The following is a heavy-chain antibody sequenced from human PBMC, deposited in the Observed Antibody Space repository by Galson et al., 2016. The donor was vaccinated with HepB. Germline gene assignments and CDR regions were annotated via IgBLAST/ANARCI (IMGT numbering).Heavy chain of an antibody. CDR3: GIAPVT. CDR1: GGSISSGGYY. CDR2: FYNYGST. J-gene: IGHJ4*02. Sequence: CTVSGGSISSGGYYWGWIRQPPGKGLEWLGSFYNYGSTYSNPSLGGRITISVDTSNNQFSLKMISVTAADTAVYYCGIAPVTWGQGTLVTVSS. V-gene: IGHV4-39*01. D-gene: IGHD5-18*01.